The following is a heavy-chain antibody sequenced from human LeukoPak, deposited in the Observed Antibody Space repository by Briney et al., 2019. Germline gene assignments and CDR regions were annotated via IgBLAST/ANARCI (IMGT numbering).Heavy chain of an antibody. V-gene: IGHV3-33*06. CDR1: GFTFSSYG. J-gene: IGHJ6*03. CDR3: AKDMGSSHSYMHV. Sequence: GGSLRLSCAASGFTFSSYGMHWVRRAPGKGLEWVAVICYDGSNKYYADSVKGRFTISRDNSKNTLYLQMNTLRAEATAVYYCAKDMGSSHSYMHVWGKGTTVTVSS. D-gene: IGHD6-6*01. CDR2: ICYDGSNK.